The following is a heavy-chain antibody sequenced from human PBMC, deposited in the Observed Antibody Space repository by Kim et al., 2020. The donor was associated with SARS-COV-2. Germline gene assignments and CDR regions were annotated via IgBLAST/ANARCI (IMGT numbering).Heavy chain of an antibody. CDR2: ISGSAGKT. Sequence: GGSLRLSCAASGFTFSSFAMSWVRQNPGKGLEWVSSISGSAGKTYYADSVKGRFTVSRDNSKDTLYLQMDILRGEDTAVYYCVKDQSSSTWSACDPWGQGTLVTVSS. D-gene: IGHD6-13*01. CDR3: VKDQSSSTWSACDP. CDR1: GFTFSSFA. V-gene: IGHV3-23*01. J-gene: IGHJ5*02.